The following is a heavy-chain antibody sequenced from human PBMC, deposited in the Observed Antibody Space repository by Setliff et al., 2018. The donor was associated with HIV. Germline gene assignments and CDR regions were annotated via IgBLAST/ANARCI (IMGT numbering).Heavy chain of an antibody. CDR3: ARALYYGDYEGRGDYYYYMDV. D-gene: IGHD4-17*01. CDR1: GYSFINYS. Sequence: ASVKVSCKASGYSFINYSIHWVRQAPGQGLEWMGVIDPRGGSTHYSQKLQGRVTMTRDTSISTAYMELSSLRSEDTAVYYCARALYYGDYEGRGDYYYYMDVWGKGTTVTVSS. V-gene: IGHV1-46*01. J-gene: IGHJ6*03. CDR2: IDPRGGST.